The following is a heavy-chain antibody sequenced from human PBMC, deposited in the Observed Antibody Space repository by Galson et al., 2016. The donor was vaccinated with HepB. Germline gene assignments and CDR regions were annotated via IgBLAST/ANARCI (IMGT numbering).Heavy chain of an antibody. D-gene: IGHD5-12*01. CDR3: ATLSKGAIDF. CDR1: GFTVRTNY. Sequence: SLRLSCAASGFTVRTNYMAWVRQVPGKGLEGVSVFYSGGTTFYIDSGRGRFTITTDSSKNTLYLQMDSLRVEDTAMYYCATLSKGAIDFRGQGTLVTVSS. V-gene: IGHV3-53*01. J-gene: IGHJ4*02. CDR2: FYSGGTT.